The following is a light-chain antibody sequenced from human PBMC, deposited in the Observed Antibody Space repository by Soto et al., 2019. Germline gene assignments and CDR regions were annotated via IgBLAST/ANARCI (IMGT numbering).Light chain of an antibody. J-gene: IGKJ5*01. CDR2: WAS. CDR3: QHYYCAPIS. CDR1: QGITNR. Sequence: DIQVTQSPSSVSASVGDRVTITCRASQGITNRLAWYQQKPGQPPKVLIYWASTRESGVPDRFSGSGSGTDFTLTISSLQAEDVAVYYCQHYYCAPISFGQGTRLEIK. V-gene: IGKV4-1*01.